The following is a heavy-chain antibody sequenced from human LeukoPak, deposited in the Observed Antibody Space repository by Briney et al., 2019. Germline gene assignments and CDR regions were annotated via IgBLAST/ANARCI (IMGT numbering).Heavy chain of an antibody. CDR2: ISSNGGST. CDR1: GFTFSNAW. J-gene: IGHJ4*02. CDR3: ARLSNYYDSSGYYTDY. Sequence: GGSLRLSCAASGFTFSNAWMSWVRQAPGKGLEYVSAISSNGGSTYYADSVKGRFTISRDNSNNTLYLQMSSLRAEDTAVYYCARLSNYYDSSGYYTDYWGQGTLVTVSS. D-gene: IGHD3-22*01. V-gene: IGHV3-64D*06.